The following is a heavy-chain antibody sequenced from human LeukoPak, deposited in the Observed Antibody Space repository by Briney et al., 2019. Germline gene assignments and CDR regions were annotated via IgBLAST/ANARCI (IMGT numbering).Heavy chain of an antibody. Sequence: SETLSLTCAVYDGSFSAYYWSWIRQPPGKGLEWIGEIHHSGGTKYNPSLKSRVTISVDTSKNQFSLQLSSVTAADTAVYYCARGRNYFWEIDCWGQGTLVTVSS. CDR1: DGSFSAYY. CDR3: ARGRNYFWEIDC. D-gene: IGHD3-3*01. J-gene: IGHJ4*02. CDR2: IHHSGGT. V-gene: IGHV4-34*01.